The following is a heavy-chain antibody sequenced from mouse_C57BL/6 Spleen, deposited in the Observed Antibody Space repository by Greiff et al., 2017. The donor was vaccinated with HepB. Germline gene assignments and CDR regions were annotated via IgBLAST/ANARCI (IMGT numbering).Heavy chain of an antibody. D-gene: IGHD3-2*02. J-gene: IGHJ2*01. CDR2: IYPGNSDT. V-gene: IGHV1-5*01. Sequence: EVQLQQSGTVLARPGASVKMSCKTSGYTFTSYWMHWVKQRPGQGLEWIGAIYPGNSDTSYNQKFKGKAKLTAVTSASTAYMELSSLTNEDSAVYYCTRSGDSSGPSFDYWGQGTTLTVSS. CDR1: GYTFTSYW. CDR3: TRSGDSSGPSFDY.